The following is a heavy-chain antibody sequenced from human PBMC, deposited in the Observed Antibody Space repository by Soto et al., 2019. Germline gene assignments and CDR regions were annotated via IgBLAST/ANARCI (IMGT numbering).Heavy chain of an antibody. CDR3: ARDRLKGYSSSWYKDY. CDR2: ISGSGGST. J-gene: IGHJ4*01. CDR1: GFTFSSYA. Sequence: EVQLLESGGGLVQPGGSLRLSCAASGFTFSSYAMSWVRQAPGKGLEWVSGISGSGGSTYYADSVKGRFTISRDNSKNTLYLQMNSLRAEDTAVYYCARDRLKGYSSSWYKDYWGHGTLVTVSS. V-gene: IGHV3-23*01. D-gene: IGHD6-13*01.